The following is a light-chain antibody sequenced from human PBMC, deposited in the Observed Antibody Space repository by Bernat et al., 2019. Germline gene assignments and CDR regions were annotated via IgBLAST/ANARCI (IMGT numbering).Light chain of an antibody. J-gene: IGLJ2*01. V-gene: IGLV2-14*03. CDR1: SSDVGGYNY. CDR2: DVS. CDR3: SSYTSSSTLVL. Sequence: QSALTQPASVSGSPGQSITISCTGTSSDVGGYNYVSWYQQHPGKAPKLMIYDVSNRPSGVSNRFSGSKSGNTASLTISALQAEDESDYYCSSYTSSSTLVLFGGGTRLTVL.